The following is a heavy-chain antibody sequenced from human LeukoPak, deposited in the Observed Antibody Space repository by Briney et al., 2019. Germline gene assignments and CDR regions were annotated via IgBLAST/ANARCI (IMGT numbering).Heavy chain of an antibody. CDR1: GFTFSNAW. CDR2: IKSKTDGGTT. CDR3: TTVYYYDSGGEQYYFDY. V-gene: IGHV3-15*01. D-gene: IGHD3-22*01. Sequence: GGSLRLSCAASGFTFSNAWMSWVRQAPGKGLEWVGRIKSKTDGGTTDYAAPVKGRFTISRDDSKNTLYLQMNSLKTEDTAVYYCTTVYYYDSGGEQYYFDYWGQGTLVTVSS. J-gene: IGHJ4*02.